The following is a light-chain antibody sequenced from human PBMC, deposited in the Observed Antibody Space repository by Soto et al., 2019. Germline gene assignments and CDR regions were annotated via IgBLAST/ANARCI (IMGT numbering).Light chain of an antibody. CDR1: QSVSSTY. CDR2: GAT. J-gene: IGKJ4*01. CDR3: HQYGTSPPLT. Sequence: EIVLTQSPGTLSLSPGERACLFCRASQSVSSTYLAWFQQKPGQAPRLLIAGATSRAAGIPDRFSGSGSGTDFTLTISRLEPEDFAVYYCHQYGTSPPLTFGGGTKVDIK. V-gene: IGKV3-20*01.